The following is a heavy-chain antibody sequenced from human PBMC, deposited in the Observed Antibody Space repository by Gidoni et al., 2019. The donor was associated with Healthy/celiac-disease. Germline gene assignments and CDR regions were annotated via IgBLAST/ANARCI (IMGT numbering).Heavy chain of an antibody. Sequence: EVQLVESGGGLVQPGGSLRLSCAASGFTFSRYWMRWVRQAPGKGLEWVANIKQDGSEKYYVDSVKGRFTISRDNAKNSLYLQMNSLRAEDTAVYYCARAGITMVRGSGPPMDVWGQGTTVTVSS. D-gene: IGHD3-10*01. CDR3: ARAGITMVRGSGPPMDV. J-gene: IGHJ6*02. CDR1: GFTFSRYW. V-gene: IGHV3-7*01. CDR2: IKQDGSEK.